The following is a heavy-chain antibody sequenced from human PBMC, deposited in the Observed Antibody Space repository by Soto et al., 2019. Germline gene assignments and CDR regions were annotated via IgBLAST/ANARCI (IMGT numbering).Heavy chain of an antibody. CDR2: ISSSSTYI. CDR1: GFTFSSYS. Sequence: PGGSLRLSCAGSGFTFSSYSMSWVRQAPGKGLEWVSSISSSSTYISYADSVKGRFTISRDNSKNTLYLQMNSLRAEDTAVYYCAKSKGEDCSSTSCPDDAFDIWGQGTMVTVSS. CDR3: AKSKGEDCSSTSCPDDAFDI. D-gene: IGHD2-2*01. J-gene: IGHJ3*02. V-gene: IGHV3-21*04.